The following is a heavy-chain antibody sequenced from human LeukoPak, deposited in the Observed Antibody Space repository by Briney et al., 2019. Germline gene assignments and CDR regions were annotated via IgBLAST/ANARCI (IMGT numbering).Heavy chain of an antibody. V-gene: IGHV1-69*13. CDR3: ARDFYFYDSSGYFDY. CDR1: GGTLSTYG. J-gene: IGHJ4*02. Sequence: SVKVSCKASGGTLSTYGISWVRQAPGHGLEWMGGIIPFLGTVNYAQKFQGRVTITADEPTTTAYMELSSLRSEDTAVYYCARDFYFYDSSGYFDYWGQGTLVTDSS. CDR2: IIPFLGTV. D-gene: IGHD3-22*01.